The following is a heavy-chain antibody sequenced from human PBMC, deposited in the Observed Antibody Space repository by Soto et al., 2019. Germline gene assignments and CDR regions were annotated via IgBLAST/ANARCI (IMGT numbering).Heavy chain of an antibody. Sequence: KPGGSLRLSCAVSGFTFGDSYMSWIRQAPGKGLEWLSYISPGSRYPAYADSVKGRFTISRDNAKRSLYLQMMSLTAEDTAIYYCVRGGGGGLFDPWGQGTMVTVSS. CDR1: GFTFGDSY. CDR2: ISPGSRYP. D-gene: IGHD2-15*01. J-gene: IGHJ5*02. CDR3: VRGGGGGLFDP. V-gene: IGHV3-11*06.